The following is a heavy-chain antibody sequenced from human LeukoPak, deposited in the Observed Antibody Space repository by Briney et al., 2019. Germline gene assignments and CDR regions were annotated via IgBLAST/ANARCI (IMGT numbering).Heavy chain of an antibody. CDR3: ARGTYCTNGVCYRAFDY. CDR2: IYHSGST. V-gene: IGHV4-30-2*01. D-gene: IGHD2-8*01. Sequence: SETLSLTCTVSGGSISSGGYYWSWIRQPPGKGLEWIGYIYHSGSTYYNPSLKSRVTISVDRSKNQFSLKLSSVTAADTAVYYCARGTYCTNGVCYRAFDYWGQGTLVTVSS. J-gene: IGHJ4*02. CDR1: GGSISSGGYY.